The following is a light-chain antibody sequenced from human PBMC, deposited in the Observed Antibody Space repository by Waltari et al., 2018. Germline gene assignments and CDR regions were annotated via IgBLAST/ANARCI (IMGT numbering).Light chain of an antibody. Sequence: QSALTQPPSMSGSPGQSITISCTGTSSDVGSYDLVSWYQQHLGKAPKVLIFEVNKRPSGVSNRFSGSKSGNTASLTISGLQPEDEADYYCCSYAGSTSVVFGGGTKLTVL. V-gene: IGLV2-23*02. CDR2: EVN. CDR3: CSYAGSTSVV. J-gene: IGLJ2*01. CDR1: SSDVGSYDL.